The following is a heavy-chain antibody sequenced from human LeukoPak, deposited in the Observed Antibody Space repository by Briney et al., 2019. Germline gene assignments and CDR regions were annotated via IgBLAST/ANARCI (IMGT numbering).Heavy chain of an antibody. CDR1: GYTFTSYD. CDR3: ASTARIASGWFSPDP. CDR2: MNPNSGNT. Sequence: ASVKVSCKASGYTFTSYDINWVRQATGQGLEWMGWMNPNSGNTGYAQKFQGRVTITSNTSISTAYMELSSLRSDDTAVYYCASTARIASGWFSPDPWGQGTLVTVSS. D-gene: IGHD6-19*01. V-gene: IGHV1-8*03. J-gene: IGHJ5*02.